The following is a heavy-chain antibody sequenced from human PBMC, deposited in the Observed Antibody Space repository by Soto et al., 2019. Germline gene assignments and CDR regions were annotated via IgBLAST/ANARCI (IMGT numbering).Heavy chain of an antibody. CDR3: ARVCGGDCHNGMDV. D-gene: IGHD2-21*02. J-gene: IGHJ6*02. CDR2: IYYSGST. V-gene: IGHV4-31*01. Sequence: QVQLHESGPGLVKPSQTLSLTCTVSGASISSGGYYWGWIRQHPGKGLEWIGYIYYSGSTYYKPYLQSPVTISVATSKNPFSLKLSSVTAADTVVYYCARVCGGDCHNGMDVWGQRTTVTVPS. CDR1: GASISSGGYY.